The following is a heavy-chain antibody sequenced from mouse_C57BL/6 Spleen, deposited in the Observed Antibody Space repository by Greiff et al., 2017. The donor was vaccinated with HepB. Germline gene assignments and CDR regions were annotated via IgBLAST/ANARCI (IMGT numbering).Heavy chain of an antibody. Sequence: ESGPGLVKPSQSLSLTCSVTGYSITSGYYWNWIRQFPGNKLEWMGYISYDGSNNYNPSLKNRISITRDTSKNQLCLKLNSVTTEDTATYYCARDHGGSAWFAYWGQGTLVTVSA. CDR3: ARDHGGSAWFAY. CDR2: ISYDGSN. CDR1: GYSITSGYY. V-gene: IGHV3-6*01. J-gene: IGHJ3*01.